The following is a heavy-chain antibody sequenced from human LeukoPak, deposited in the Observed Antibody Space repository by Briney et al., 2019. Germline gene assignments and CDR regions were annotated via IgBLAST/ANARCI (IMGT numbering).Heavy chain of an antibody. Sequence: PSETLSLTCTVSGGSISSGDYCWGWLRQPRGKGLEWIVYIYYSGSTYYNPARKRRITITVKTAQNPFSLKLSSVTAADTAVYYCASPRARGGSYPFDYWGQGTLVTVSS. CDR1: GGSISSGDYC. CDR3: ASPRARGGSYPFDY. CDR2: IYYSGST. V-gene: IGHV4-30-4*08. D-gene: IGHD1-26*01. J-gene: IGHJ4*02.